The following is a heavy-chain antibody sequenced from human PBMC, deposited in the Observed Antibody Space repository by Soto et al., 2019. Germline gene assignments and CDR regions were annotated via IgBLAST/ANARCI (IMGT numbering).Heavy chain of an antibody. CDR3: ASKGYRI. CDR1: GGYISGSDYY. CDR2: IYHTGET. J-gene: IGHJ1*01. V-gene: IGHV4-39*01. Sequence: SETLSLTCSVSGGYISGSDYYWGWIRQSPGKGLEWIGSIYHTGETYYKSSLKSRISISVDTSKNQFYLQLRSLTAADTAVYYCASKGYRIWGQGTQATVSS. D-gene: IGHD3-16*02.